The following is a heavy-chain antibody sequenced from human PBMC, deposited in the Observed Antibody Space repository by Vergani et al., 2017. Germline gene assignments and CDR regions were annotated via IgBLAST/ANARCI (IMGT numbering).Heavy chain of an antibody. Sequence: QVQLVQSGAEVGKPGASVKISCKASGYTFTAYYIHWVRQAPEQGLEWVGVISPDGFSTFYAQKFQGRVTITRDTSTSTVYVEVTSLRSDDTAVYYCAREPPLTGFFDYWGQGTLVTVFS. CDR2: ISPDGFST. CDR1: GYTFTAYY. V-gene: IGHV1-46*03. J-gene: IGHJ4*02. D-gene: IGHD3-9*01. CDR3: AREPPLTGFFDY.